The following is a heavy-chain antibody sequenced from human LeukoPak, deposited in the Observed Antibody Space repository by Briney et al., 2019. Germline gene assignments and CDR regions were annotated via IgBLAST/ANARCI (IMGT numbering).Heavy chain of an antibody. J-gene: IGHJ4*02. D-gene: IGHD2-21*02. V-gene: IGHV3-21*06. Sequence: GESLRLSCAVSGFTFCSYSMNWVRQAPGKGLEWVSSISSSSSYMYYADSVEGRFTISRDNPKNTLYLQMNSLRVEDTAVYYCARTPRGGVTAIYWGQGTLVTVSS. CDR1: GFTFCSYS. CDR2: ISSSSSYM. CDR3: ARTPRGGVTAIY.